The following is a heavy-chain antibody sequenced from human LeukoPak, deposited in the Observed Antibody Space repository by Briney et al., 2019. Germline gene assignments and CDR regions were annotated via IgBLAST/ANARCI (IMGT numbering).Heavy chain of an antibody. J-gene: IGHJ3*02. D-gene: IGHD3-9*01. Sequence: WETLSLTCAVYGGSFSGYYWSWIRQPPGKGLEWIGEINHSGSTNYNPSLKSRVTISVDTSKNQFSLKLSSVTAADTAVYYCASSYDILTGYYLGAFDIWGQGTMVTVSS. CDR2: INHSGST. CDR3: ASSYDILTGYYLGAFDI. CDR1: GGSFSGYY. V-gene: IGHV4-34*01.